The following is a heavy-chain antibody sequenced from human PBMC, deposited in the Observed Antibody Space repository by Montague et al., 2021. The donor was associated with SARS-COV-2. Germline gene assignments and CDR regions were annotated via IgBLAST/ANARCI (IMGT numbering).Heavy chain of an antibody. Sequence: YNDYAVSVKSRVIINPDTSNNRISLQLNSVTPEDTAVYYCARAYCGGDCYFYWYFDLWGRGTLVTVFS. D-gene: IGHD2-21*02. CDR2: YN. J-gene: IGHJ2*01. CDR3: ARAYCGGDCYFYWYFDL. V-gene: IGHV6-1*01.